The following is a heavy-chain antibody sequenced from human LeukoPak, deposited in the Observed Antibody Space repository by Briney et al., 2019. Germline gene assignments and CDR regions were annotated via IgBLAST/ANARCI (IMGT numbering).Heavy chain of an antibody. CDR3: AREVLGTASAFDY. D-gene: IGHD1-1*01. V-gene: IGHV3-9*01. Sequence: PGGSLRLSCAASGFTFDDYAMHWVRQAPGKGLEWVSGISWNSGSIGYADSVKGQFTISRDNAKNSLYLQMNSLRADDTAVYYCAREVLGTASAFDYWGQGTLVTVSS. CDR2: ISWNSGSI. J-gene: IGHJ4*02. CDR1: GFTFDDYA.